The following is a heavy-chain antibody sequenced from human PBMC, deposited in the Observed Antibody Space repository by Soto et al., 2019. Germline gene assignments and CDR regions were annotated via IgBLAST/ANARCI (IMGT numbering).Heavy chain of an antibody. D-gene: IGHD2-2*01. CDR2: IHPAGQPI. CDR1: GFTFRSSE. J-gene: IGHJ3*01. V-gene: IGHV3-48*03. CDR3: ARRGSR. Sequence: EVQLVESGGGLVQPGGSLRLSCVAYGFTFRSSEMYWVRQAPGKGLEWVSYIHPAGQPIFYADSVKGRFTISRDNAENSLYLQMNNLRAEDTAVYYCARRGSRWGQETMVTVSS.